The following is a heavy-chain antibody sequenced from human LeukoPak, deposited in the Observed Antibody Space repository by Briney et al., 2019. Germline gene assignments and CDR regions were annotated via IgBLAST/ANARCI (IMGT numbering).Heavy chain of an antibody. CDR2: IYTSGST. CDR1: GGSISSYY. D-gene: IGHD3-3*01. V-gene: IGHV4-4*09. J-gene: IGHJ6*03. Sequence: SETLSLTCTVSGGSISSYYWSWIRQPPGKGLEWIGYIYTSGSTNYNPSLKSRVTISVDTSENQFSLKLSSVTAADTAVYYCAREAPYYDFWSGYRYYYYMDVWGKGTTVTVSS. CDR3: AREAPYYDFWSGYRYYYYMDV.